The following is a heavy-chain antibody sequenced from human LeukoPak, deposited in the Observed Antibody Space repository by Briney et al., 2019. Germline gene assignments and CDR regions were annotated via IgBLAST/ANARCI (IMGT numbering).Heavy chain of an antibody. D-gene: IGHD6-13*01. CDR2: INQDGSEK. Sequence: RPGGSLRLSCAASEFTFRGYWMNWVRQAPGKGPEWVANINQDGSEKHYVDSVKGRFNISRDNAKNSLFLQMNSLRVEDTAVFYCARDGFVGAADYWGQGTLVTVSS. J-gene: IGHJ4*02. CDR1: EFTFRGYW. V-gene: IGHV3-7*01. CDR3: ARDGFVGAADY.